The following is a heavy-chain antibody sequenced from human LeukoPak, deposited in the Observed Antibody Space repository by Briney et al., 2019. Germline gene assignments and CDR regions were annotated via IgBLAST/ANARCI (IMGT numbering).Heavy chain of an antibody. CDR1: GFTVSSNY. CDR2: IYSGGST. CDR3: AREAPTYYYESSGSFDI. D-gene: IGHD3-22*01. Sequence: GGSLRLSCAASGFTVSSNYMSWVRQAPGKGLEWVSIIYSGGSTYYADSVKGRFTISRDNSKNTLYLQMNSLRAEDTAVYYCAREAPTYYYESSGSFDIWGQGTMVTVSS. V-gene: IGHV3-53*01. J-gene: IGHJ3*02.